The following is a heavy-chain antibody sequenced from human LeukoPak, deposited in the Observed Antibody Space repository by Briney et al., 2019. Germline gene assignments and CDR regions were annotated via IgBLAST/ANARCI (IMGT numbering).Heavy chain of an antibody. D-gene: IGHD6-19*01. CDR3: AKTTGGWPRFFDH. Sequence: GGSLRLSCAASGYPFSGSDIHWVRQAPGKGLEWVAFVSHEGSSKFYAESVKGRSGISRDNSKSTTYLQMNGLRPDDTAVYYCAKTTGGWPRFFDHWGQGTLVAVSS. J-gene: IGHJ4*02. CDR2: VSHEGSSK. V-gene: IGHV3-30*18. CDR1: GYPFSGSD.